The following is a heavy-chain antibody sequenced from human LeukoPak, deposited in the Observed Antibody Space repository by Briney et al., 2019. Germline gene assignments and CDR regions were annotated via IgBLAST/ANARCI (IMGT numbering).Heavy chain of an antibody. CDR1: GGSFSGYY. CDR3: TTDQNDSSGYYDDDAFDI. CDR2: IKSKTDGGTT. J-gene: IGHJ3*02. V-gene: IGHV3-15*01. Sequence: ETLSLTCAVYGGSFSGYYWSWIRQAPGKGLEWVGRIKSKTDGGTTDYAAPVKGRFTISRDDPKNTLYLQMNSLKTEDTAVYYCTTDQNDSSGYYDDDAFDIWGQGTMVTVSS. D-gene: IGHD3-22*01.